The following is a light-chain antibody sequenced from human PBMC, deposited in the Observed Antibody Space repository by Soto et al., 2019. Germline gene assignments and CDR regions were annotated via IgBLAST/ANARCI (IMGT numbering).Light chain of an antibody. CDR2: GAS. Sequence: EVVLTQSPGALSLSPGERATLSCRASQSVSNTYLAWYQQKPGQAPRLLMYGASNRATGIPDRFSGGGSGTDFTLTISRLEPEDLAVYYCQLYGSSSWTFGQGTKVEIK. V-gene: IGKV3-20*01. J-gene: IGKJ1*01. CDR1: QSVSNTY. CDR3: QLYGSSSWT.